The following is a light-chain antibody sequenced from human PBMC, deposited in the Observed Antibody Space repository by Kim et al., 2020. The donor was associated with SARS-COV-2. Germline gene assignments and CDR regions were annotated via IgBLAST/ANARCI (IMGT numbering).Light chain of an antibody. J-gene: IGLJ2*01. CDR3: QAWDSSTVV. Sequence: YELTQPPSMSVSPGQTASITCSGDKLENKNVCWYQQKPGQSPVVVIYQDRKRPSGIPERFSGSNAGNTATLTISGTQAMDEADYYCQAWDSSTVVFGGG. CDR1: KLENKN. V-gene: IGLV3-1*01. CDR2: QDR.